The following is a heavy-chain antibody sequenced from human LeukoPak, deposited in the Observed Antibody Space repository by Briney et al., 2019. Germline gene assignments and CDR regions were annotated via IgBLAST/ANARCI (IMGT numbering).Heavy chain of an antibody. J-gene: IGHJ4*02. Sequence: GGSLRLSCAASGFTFSGYGMHWVRQAPGKGLEWVAVIWYDGSNKYYADSVKGRFTISRDNSKNTLYLQMNSLRAEDTAVYYCCRTNGSGSYWFVDYWGQGTLVTVSS. CDR2: IWYDGSNK. V-gene: IGHV3-33*01. D-gene: IGHD3-10*01. CDR3: CRTNGSGSYWFVDY. CDR1: GFTFSGYG.